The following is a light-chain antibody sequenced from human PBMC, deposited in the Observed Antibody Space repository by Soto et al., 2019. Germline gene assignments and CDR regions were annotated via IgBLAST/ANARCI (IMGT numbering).Light chain of an antibody. CDR1: QSISSW. V-gene: IGKV1-5*01. CDR2: DAS. CDR3: QQYNGYSIT. Sequence: DIQMTQSPSTLSASVGDRVTFTCRASQSISSWLAWYLQKPGKAPNLLIYDASSLESAVPSRFSGSGSGTEFTLTISSLQPDDFATYYCQQYNGYSITFGQGTRLEIK. J-gene: IGKJ5*01.